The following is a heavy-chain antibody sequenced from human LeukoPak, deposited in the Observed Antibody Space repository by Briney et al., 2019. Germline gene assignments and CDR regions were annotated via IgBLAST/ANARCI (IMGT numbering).Heavy chain of an antibody. CDR3: ASSRIAARGWFDY. Sequence: ESLKISCKGSGYSFTSYWIAWVRQMPGKGLEWMGIIYPGDSDIRYSPSFQGQVTISADKSISTAYLQWSSLKASDTAMYYCASSRIAARGWFDYWGQGTLVTVSS. CDR1: GYSFTSYW. CDR2: IYPGDSDI. J-gene: IGHJ4*02. D-gene: IGHD6-13*01. V-gene: IGHV5-51*01.